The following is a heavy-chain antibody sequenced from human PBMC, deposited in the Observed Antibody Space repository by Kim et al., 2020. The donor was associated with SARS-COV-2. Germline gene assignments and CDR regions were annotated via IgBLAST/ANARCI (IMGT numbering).Heavy chain of an antibody. V-gene: IGHV4-39*07. CDR2: IYYSGST. J-gene: IGHJ4*02. Sequence: SETLSLTCTVSGGSISSSSYYWGWIRQPPGKGLEWIGSIYYSGSTYYNPSLKSRVTISVDTSKNQFSLKLSSVTAADTAVYYCARVSSGWSTGGDYWGQGTLVTVSS. CDR3: ARVSSGWSTGGDY. CDR1: GGSISSSSYY. D-gene: IGHD6-19*01.